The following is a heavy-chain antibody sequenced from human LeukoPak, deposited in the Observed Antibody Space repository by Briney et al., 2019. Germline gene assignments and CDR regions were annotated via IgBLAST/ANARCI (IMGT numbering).Heavy chain of an antibody. V-gene: IGHV4-59*12. D-gene: IGHD3-10*01. CDR1: GGSISSYY. CDR2: IHYSGST. J-gene: IGHJ5*02. CDR3: ARGRLLLWFGIKRTNWFDP. Sequence: ASETLSLTCTVSGGSISSYYWSWIRQPPGKGLEWIGYIHYSGSTNYNPSLKSRVTISLDTSKNQFSLKLSSVTAADTAVYYCARGRLLLWFGIKRTNWFDPWGQGTLVTVSS.